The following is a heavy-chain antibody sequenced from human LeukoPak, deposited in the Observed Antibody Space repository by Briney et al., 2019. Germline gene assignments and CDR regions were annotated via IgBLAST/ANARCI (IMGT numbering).Heavy chain of an antibody. CDR2: IYYSGST. Sequence: SETLSLTCTVSGGSISSYYWSWIRQPPGKGLEWIGYIYYSGSTNYNPSLKSRVTISVDTSKNQFSLKLCSVTAADTAVYYCARDDDSSGYLDYWGQGTLVTVSS. CDR3: ARDDDSSGYLDY. V-gene: IGHV4-59*01. J-gene: IGHJ4*02. D-gene: IGHD3-22*01. CDR1: GGSISSYY.